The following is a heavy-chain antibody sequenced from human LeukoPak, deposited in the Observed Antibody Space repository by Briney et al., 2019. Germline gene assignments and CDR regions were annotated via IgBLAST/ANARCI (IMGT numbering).Heavy chain of an antibody. D-gene: IGHD6-13*01. CDR1: GYSISRGYY. J-gene: IGHJ6*03. CDR2: IYHSGST. CDR3: ARDLRYSSSWYPYYYYYMDV. Sequence: PSETLSLTCTVSGYSISRGYYWGWIRQPPGKGLEWIGSIYHSGSTYYNPSLKSRVTISVDTSKNQFSLKLSSVTAADTAVYYCARDLRYSSSWYPYYYYYMDVWGKGTTVTVSS. V-gene: IGHV4-38-2*02.